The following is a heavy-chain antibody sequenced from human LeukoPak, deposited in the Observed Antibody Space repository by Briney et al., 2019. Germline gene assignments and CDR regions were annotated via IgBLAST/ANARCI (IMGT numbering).Heavy chain of an antibody. Sequence: SETLSLTCTVSGGSISSSGYCWGWIRQPPGKGLEWIGSIDYSGNTNYSPSLKSRVTISVDTSNNHFSLKLTSVTAADTAVYFCARHGRSSISGKRSFDYWGQGTLVTVSS. V-gene: IGHV4-39*01. J-gene: IGHJ4*02. CDR1: GGSISSSGYC. CDR2: IDYSGNT. CDR3: ARHGRSSISGKRSFDY. D-gene: IGHD2-2*01.